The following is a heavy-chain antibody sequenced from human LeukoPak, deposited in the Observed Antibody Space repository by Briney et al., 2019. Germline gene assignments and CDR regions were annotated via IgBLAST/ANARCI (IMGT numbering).Heavy chain of an antibody. Sequence: GGSLRLSCAASGFTFSSYGMHWVRQAPGKGLEWVAVIWYDGSNKYYADSVKGRFTISRDNSKNTLYLRMNSLRAEDTAVYYCVREYREWELSFDYWGQGTLVTVSS. CDR3: VREYREWELSFDY. J-gene: IGHJ4*02. CDR2: IWYDGSNK. CDR1: GFTFSSYG. D-gene: IGHD1-26*01. V-gene: IGHV3-33*08.